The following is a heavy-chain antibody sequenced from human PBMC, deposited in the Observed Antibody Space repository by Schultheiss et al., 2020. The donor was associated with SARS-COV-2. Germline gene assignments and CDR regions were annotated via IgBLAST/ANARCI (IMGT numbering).Heavy chain of an antibody. V-gene: IGHV4-59*01. CDR3: ARSGGDYGSGSYYLAHDAFDI. CDR1: GGSISSYY. Sequence: SETLSLTCTVSGGSISSYYWSWIRQPPGKGLEWIGYIYYSGSTNYNPSLKSRVTISVDTSKNQFSLKLSSVTAADTAVYYCARSGGDYGSGSYYLAHDAFDIWGQGTMVTVSS. CDR2: IYYSGST. D-gene: IGHD3-10*01. J-gene: IGHJ3*02.